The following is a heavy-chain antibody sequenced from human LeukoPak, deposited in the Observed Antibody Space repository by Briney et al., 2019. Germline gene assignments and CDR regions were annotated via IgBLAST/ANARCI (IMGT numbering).Heavy chain of an antibody. J-gene: IGHJ4*02. CDR3: ARPPSSSGWYQ. CDR2: IKQDGSEK. V-gene: IGHV3-7*01. D-gene: IGHD6-19*01. Sequence: GRSLRLSCAASGFTFSSYWMSWVRQAPGKGLEWVANIKQDGSEKYYVDSVKGRFTISRDNAKNSLYLQMNSLRAEDTAVYHCARPPSSSGWYQWGQGTLVTVSS. CDR1: GFTFSSYW.